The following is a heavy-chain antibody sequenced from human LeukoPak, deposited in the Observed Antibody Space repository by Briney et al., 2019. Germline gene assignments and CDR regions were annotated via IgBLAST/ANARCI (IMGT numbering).Heavy chain of an antibody. CDR1: GYTFTDYF. CDR2: INPNIGDA. V-gene: IGHV1-2*02. D-gene: IGHD2-21*02. Sequence: ASVKVSCKASGYTFTDYFIHWVRHAPGQGLEWMGWINPNIGDASYAQKFQDRVTMTRDRSINTAYMELSRLTSDDTAVYYCAGMALDGGDSIGFDSWGQGTLVTVSS. CDR3: AGMALDGGDSIGFDS. J-gene: IGHJ5*01.